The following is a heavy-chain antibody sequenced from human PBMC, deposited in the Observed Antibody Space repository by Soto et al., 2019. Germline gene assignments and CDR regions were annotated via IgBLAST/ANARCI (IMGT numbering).Heavy chain of an antibody. CDR1: GFTFSNYV. J-gene: IGHJ3*02. V-gene: IGHV3-23*01. CDR2: ISYSGDKT. Sequence: EVQLLESGGGLVQPGGSLRLSCAASGFTFSNYVMNWVRQAPGKGLEWVSTISYSGDKTFYADSVKGRFTISRDNSRDTLFLQMNSLRADDAAVYFCARRARTATTNCWAFDIWGQGTMVTVSS. D-gene: IGHD1-7*01. CDR3: ARRARTATTNCWAFDI.